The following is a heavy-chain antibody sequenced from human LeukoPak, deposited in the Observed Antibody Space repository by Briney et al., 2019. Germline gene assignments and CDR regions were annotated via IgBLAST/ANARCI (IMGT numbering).Heavy chain of an antibody. CDR2: ISSSGSTI. V-gene: IGHV3-48*03. Sequence: GGSLRLSCAASGFTFSSYEMNWVRQAPGKGLEWVSYISSSGSTIYYADSVKGRFTISRDNAKNSLYLQMNSLRAEDTAVYYCARERTGYFEWWGQGTLVTVSS. CDR3: ARERTGYFEW. D-gene: IGHD3-9*01. CDR1: GFTFSSYE. J-gene: IGHJ4*02.